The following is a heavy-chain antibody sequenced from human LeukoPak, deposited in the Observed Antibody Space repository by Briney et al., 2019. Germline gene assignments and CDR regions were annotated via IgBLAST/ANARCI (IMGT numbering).Heavy chain of an antibody. CDR1: GYSFTSYW. D-gene: IGHD6-13*01. CDR2: IYPGDSDT. Sequence: GESLKISCKGSGYSFTSYWIGWVRQMPGKGLEWMGIIYPGDSDTRYSPSFQGQVTISADKSISTAYLQWSSLKASDTAMYYCARGMRLAAAGRNWFDPWGQGTLVTVSS. V-gene: IGHV5-51*01. J-gene: IGHJ5*02. CDR3: ARGMRLAAAGRNWFDP.